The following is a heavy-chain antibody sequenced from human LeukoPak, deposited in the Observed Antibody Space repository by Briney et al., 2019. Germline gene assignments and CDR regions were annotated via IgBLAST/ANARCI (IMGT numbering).Heavy chain of an antibody. CDR3: ARGYDGSGYYYRNWYFDL. V-gene: IGHV4-39*07. Sequence: PSETLSLTCTVSGGSISSSSYYWGWIRQPPGKGLEWIGSIHYSGSTNYNPSLKSRVTISVDTSKNQFSLKLSSVTAADTAVYYCARGYDGSGYYYRNWYFDLWGRGTLVTVSS. CDR1: GGSISSSSYY. CDR2: IHYSGST. J-gene: IGHJ2*01. D-gene: IGHD3-22*01.